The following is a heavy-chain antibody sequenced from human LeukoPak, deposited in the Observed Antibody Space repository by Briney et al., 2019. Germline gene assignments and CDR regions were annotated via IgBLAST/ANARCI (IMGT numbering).Heavy chain of an antibody. CDR1: GFTFGSYA. D-gene: IGHD3-22*01. V-gene: IGHV3-30-3*01. J-gene: IGHJ4*02. CDR2: ISYHGSNK. Sequence: GGSLRLSCAASGFTFGSYAMHWVRQAPGKGLEWVTVISYHGSNKYYADSVKGRFTISRDNSKKTVFLQMNSLRAEDTAVYYSARGMYYYDSSDIGGGYYFDYWGQGTLVTVSS. CDR3: ARGMYYYDSSDIGGGYYFDY.